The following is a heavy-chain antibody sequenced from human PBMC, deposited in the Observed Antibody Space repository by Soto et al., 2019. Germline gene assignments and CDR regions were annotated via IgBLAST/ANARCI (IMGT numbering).Heavy chain of an antibody. CDR1: GYTFTSYG. D-gene: IGHD6-13*01. Sequence: ASVKVSCKASGYTFTSYGISWVRQAPGQGLEWMGWISAYNGNTNYAQKPQGRVTMTTDTSTSTAYMELRSLRSDDTAVYYCARDQGSSSLKNNWFEPCGQGSLVTVSS. CDR3: ARDQGSSSLKNNWFEP. CDR2: ISAYNGNT. V-gene: IGHV1-18*04. J-gene: IGHJ5*02.